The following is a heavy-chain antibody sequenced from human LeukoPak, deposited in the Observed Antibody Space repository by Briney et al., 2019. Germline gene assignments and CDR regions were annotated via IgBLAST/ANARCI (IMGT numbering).Heavy chain of an antibody. J-gene: IGHJ5*02. CDR1: GGSISSSSYY. CDR3: ARSFNWFDP. D-gene: IGHD3-16*01. V-gene: IGHV4-39*01. CDR2: IYYSGST. Sequence: TSETLSLTCTVPGGSISSSSYYWGWIRQPPGKGLEWIGSIYYSGSTYYNPSLKSRVTISVDTSKNQFSLKLSSVTAADTAVYYCARSFNWFDPWGQGTLVTVSS.